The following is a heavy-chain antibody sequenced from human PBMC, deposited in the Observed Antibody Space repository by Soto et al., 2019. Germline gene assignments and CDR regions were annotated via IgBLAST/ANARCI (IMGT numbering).Heavy chain of an antibody. V-gene: IGHV3-11*06. J-gene: IGHJ4*02. CDR2: ISSSSSYT. CDR1: GFTFIDYY. Sequence: WGSLRLSCAASGFTFIDYYMIWIRHSPFKGLEWVSYISSSSSYTNYADSVKGRFTISRDNAKSSLYLQMNSLRAEDTAVYYCARGSLYWGQGTLVTVSS. CDR3: ARGSLY.